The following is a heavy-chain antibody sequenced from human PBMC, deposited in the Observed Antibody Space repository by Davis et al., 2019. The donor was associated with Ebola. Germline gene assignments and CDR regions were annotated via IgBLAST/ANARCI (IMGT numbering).Heavy chain of an antibody. CDR2: IYYSGST. V-gene: IGHV4-31*03. D-gene: IGHD5-12*01. J-gene: IGHJ4*02. Sequence: PSETLSLTCTVSGGSISSGSYYWSWIRQHPGKGLEWIGYIYYSGSTYYNPSLKSRVTISVDTSKNQFSLKLSSVTAADTAVYYCARAPDIVAPDYWGQGTPVTVSS. CDR3: ARAPDIVAPDY. CDR1: GGSISSGSYY.